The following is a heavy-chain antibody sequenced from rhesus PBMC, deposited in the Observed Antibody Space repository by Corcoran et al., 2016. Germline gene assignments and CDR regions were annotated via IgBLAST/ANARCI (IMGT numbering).Heavy chain of an antibody. CDR2: IKSGGGST. D-gene: IGHD2-39*02. CDR3: GRGVRGGGRPFDY. J-gene: IGHJ4*01. CDR1: GFTFSSYW. V-gene: IGHV3S42*01. Sequence: EVQLVASGGGLAKPGGSLRLSCAASGFTFSSYWMNWVRQTTGKGLEWISGIKSGGGSTYHADPVKGRFTNSRDNSKNTLSLQMNSLRAEDTAVYYGGRGVRGGGRPFDYWGQGVLVTVSS.